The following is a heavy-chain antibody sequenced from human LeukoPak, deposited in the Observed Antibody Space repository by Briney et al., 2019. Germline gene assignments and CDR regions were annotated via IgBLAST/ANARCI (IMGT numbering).Heavy chain of an antibody. CDR1: GVTFSNAW. CDR2: IKSKTDGGTT. Sequence: PGGSLRLSCAASGVTFSNAWMNWVRQAPGEGLEWVGRIKSKTDGGTTDYAAPVKGRFTISRDDSKITLYLQMNSLKTEYTAVYYCTTVGAARSGYCYWGQGSLVTVSS. V-gene: IGHV3-15*07. J-gene: IGHJ4*02. D-gene: IGHD3-22*01. CDR3: TTVGAARSGYCY.